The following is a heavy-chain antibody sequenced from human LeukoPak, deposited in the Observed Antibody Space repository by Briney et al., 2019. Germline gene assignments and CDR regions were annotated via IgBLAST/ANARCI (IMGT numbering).Heavy chain of an antibody. CDR1: GGTFSSYA. CDR2: IIPIFGTA. CDR3: ARGPYSSSQCDP. D-gene: IGHD6-13*01. Sequence: SVKVSCKASGGTFSSYAISWVRQAPGQGLEWMGGIIPIFGTANYAQKFQGRVTITADESTSTAYMELSSLRSEDTAVYYCARGPYSSSQCDPWGQGTLVTVSS. V-gene: IGHV1-69*13. J-gene: IGHJ5*02.